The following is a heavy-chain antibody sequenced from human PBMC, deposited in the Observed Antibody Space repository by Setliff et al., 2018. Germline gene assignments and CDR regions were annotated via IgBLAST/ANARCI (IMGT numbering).Heavy chain of an antibody. V-gene: IGHV3-73*01. CDR2: IRSKADKYAT. CDR1: GFTS. Sequence: GESLKISCAASGFTSVDQASGKGLEWVGRIRSKADKYATDYGASAKGRFIISRDDSKKTAYLQMSSLRAEDTAMYYCLLPCTSGWYNWVDPWGQGTLVTVSS. CDR3: LLPCTSGWYNWVDP. J-gene: IGHJ5*02. D-gene: IGHD6-19*01.